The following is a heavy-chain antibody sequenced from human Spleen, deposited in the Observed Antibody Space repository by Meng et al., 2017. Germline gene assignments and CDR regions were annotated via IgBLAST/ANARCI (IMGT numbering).Heavy chain of an antibody. V-gene: IGHV3-7*01. J-gene: IGHJ6*02. CDR3: AREKETPVRGMDV. Sequence: GESLKISCAASGFTFSSYWMSWVRQAPGKGLEWVANIKQEGSEKYYVDSVKGRFTISRNNTKNSLYQQMNSLRAEDTAVYYCAREKETPVRGMDVWGQGTTVTVSS. CDR1: GFTFSSYW. CDR2: IKQEGSEK. D-gene: IGHD2-2*01.